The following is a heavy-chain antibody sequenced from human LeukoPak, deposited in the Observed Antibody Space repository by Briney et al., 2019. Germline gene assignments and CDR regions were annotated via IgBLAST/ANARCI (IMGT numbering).Heavy chain of an antibody. CDR1: GFTFAIHA. Sequence: PGGSLRLSCAASGFTFAIHAMTWVRQAPGKGLEWVSGISGDGASTHYAESVKGQFTISRDNSQNTLFLQMNSLRAEDTAVYYCATEGGSLEKINYWGQGTLVTVSS. V-gene: IGHV3-23*01. CDR3: ATEGGSLEKINY. CDR2: ISGDGAST. J-gene: IGHJ4*02. D-gene: IGHD5-24*01.